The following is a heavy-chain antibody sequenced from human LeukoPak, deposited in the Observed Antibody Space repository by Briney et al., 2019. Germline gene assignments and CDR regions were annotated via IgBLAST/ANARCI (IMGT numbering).Heavy chain of an antibody. V-gene: IGHV4-34*01. CDR3: ARGPPAYYDSSGYYLPRFDP. CDR2: INHSGST. J-gene: IGHJ5*02. D-gene: IGHD3-22*01. CDR1: GGSFSGYY. Sequence: SETLSLTCAVYGGSFSGYYWSWIRQPPGKGLEWIGEINHSGSTNYNPSLKSRVTISVDTSKNQFSLKLSSVTAADTAVYYCARGPPAYYDSSGYYLPRFDPWGQGTLVTVSS.